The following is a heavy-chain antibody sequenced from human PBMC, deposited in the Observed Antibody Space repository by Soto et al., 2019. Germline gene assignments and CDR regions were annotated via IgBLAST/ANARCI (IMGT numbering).Heavy chain of an antibody. D-gene: IGHD2-15*01. V-gene: IGHV3-33*01. CDR2: IWYDGSNK. CDR1: GFTFSSYG. J-gene: IGHJ4*02. CDR3: ARGYCSGGSCYYYFDY. Sequence: VQLVESGGGVVQPGRSLRLSCAASGFTFSSYGMHWVRQAPGKGLEWVAVIWYDGSNKYYADSVKGRFTISRDNSKNTLYLQMNSLRAEDTAVYYCARGYCSGGSCYYYFDYWGQGTLVTVSS.